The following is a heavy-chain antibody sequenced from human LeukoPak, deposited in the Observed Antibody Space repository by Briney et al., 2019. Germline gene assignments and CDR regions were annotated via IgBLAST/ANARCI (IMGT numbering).Heavy chain of an antibody. J-gene: IGHJ4*02. Sequence: GASVKVSCKASGYTFTGYYMHWVRQAPGQGLEWMGWINPNSGGTNYAQKFQGRVTMTRDTSISTAYMELSRLRSDDTAVYYCARDGYCGGDCYSNFDYWGQGTLVTVSS. V-gene: IGHV1-2*02. CDR2: INPNSGGT. CDR1: GYTFTGYY. D-gene: IGHD2-21*02. CDR3: ARDGYCGGDCYSNFDY.